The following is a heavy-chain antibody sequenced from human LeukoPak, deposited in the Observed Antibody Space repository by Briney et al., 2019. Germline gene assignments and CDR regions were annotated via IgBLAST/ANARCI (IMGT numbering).Heavy chain of an antibody. CDR2: IVVGSGNT. D-gene: IGHD3-22*01. CDR1: GFTFTSSA. V-gene: IGHV1-58*01. CDR3: AAGLRSYDSSGYYAFDI. J-gene: IGHJ3*02. Sequence: SVKVSCKASGFTFTSSAVQWVRQARGQRLEWIGWIVVGSGNTNYAQKFQERGTITRDMSTSTAYMELSSLRSEDTAVYYCAAGLRSYDSSGYYAFDIWGQGTMVTVSS.